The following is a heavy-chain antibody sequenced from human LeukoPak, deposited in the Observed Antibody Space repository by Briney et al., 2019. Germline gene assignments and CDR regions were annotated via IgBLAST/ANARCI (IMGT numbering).Heavy chain of an antibody. D-gene: IGHD6-13*01. CDR3: ASWDTAAAGT. Sequence: SSETLSLTCAVYGGSFSGYYWSWIRQPPGKGLEWIGYIYYSGSTNYNPSLKSRVTISVDTSKNQFSLKLSSVTAADTAVYYCASWDTAAAGTWGQGTLVTVSS. CDR2: IYYSGST. V-gene: IGHV4-59*08. J-gene: IGHJ4*02. CDR1: GGSFSGYY.